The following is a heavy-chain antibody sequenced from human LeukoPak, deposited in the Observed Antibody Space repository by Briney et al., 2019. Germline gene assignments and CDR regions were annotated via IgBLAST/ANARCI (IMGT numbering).Heavy chain of an antibody. J-gene: IGHJ5*02. CDR3: ARGRDYYAITGYHNWFDA. Sequence: ASVKVSCKASGYTFTRYYMHWVRQATGQGLEWMGIISPSGDSTSYAQKFQGRVTMTRDTSSRTVYLDLSGLRSEDTAVYYCARGRDYYAITGYHNWFDAWGQGTLVTVS. CDR2: ISPSGDST. D-gene: IGHD3-22*01. V-gene: IGHV1-46*01. CDR1: GYTFTRYY.